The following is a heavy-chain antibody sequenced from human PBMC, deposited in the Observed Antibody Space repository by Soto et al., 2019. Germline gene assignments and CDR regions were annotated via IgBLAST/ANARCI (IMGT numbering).Heavy chain of an antibody. V-gene: IGHV1-69*01. CDR3: ARDGVRAPEGDS. D-gene: IGHD3-10*01. Sequence: QLQLVQSGTEVKEPGSSVKVSCKASGGTFSTSSFVWVRQGPGQGLEWMGGIIPIFTRTNFAQKFQGRVTFSSDESTRTTYMDLRSLTSEDTAIYYCARDGVRAPEGDSWGQGTLVTVSS. CDR2: IIPIFTRT. CDR1: GGTFSTSS. J-gene: IGHJ4*02.